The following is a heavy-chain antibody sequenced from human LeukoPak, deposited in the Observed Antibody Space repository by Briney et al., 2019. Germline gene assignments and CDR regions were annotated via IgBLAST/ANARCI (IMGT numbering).Heavy chain of an antibody. D-gene: IGHD3-3*01. CDR1: GFTFSSYA. J-gene: IGHJ4*02. V-gene: IGHV3-23*01. CDR3: ASPVYDFWSGF. CDR2: ISGSGGST. Sequence: GGSPRLSCAASGFTFSSYAMSWVRQAPGKGLEWVSAISGSGGSTYYADSVKGRFTISRDNSKNTLYLQMNSLRAEDTAVYYCASPVYDFWSGFWGQGTLVTVSS.